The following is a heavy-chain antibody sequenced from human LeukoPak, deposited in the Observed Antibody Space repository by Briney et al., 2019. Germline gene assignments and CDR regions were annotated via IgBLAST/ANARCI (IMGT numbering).Heavy chain of an antibody. CDR3: ATLPVIAAAGTGNSYFDY. D-gene: IGHD6-13*01. Sequence: GGSLRLSCAASGFTFSSYSMNWVRQAPGKGLEWVSSISSSSSYIYYADSVKGRFTISRDNSKNTLYLQMSSLRAADTAVYYCATLPVIAAAGTGNSYFDYWGQGTLVTVSS. V-gene: IGHV3-21*01. CDR2: ISSSSSYI. J-gene: IGHJ4*02. CDR1: GFTFSSYS.